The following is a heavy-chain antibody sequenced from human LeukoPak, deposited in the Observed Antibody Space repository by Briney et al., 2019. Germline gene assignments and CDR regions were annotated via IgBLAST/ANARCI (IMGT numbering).Heavy chain of an antibody. CDR2: IRQDGGLE. V-gene: IGHV3-7*04. CDR3: ARDLSASGSFDY. J-gene: IGHJ4*02. CDR1: GFTISTFW. Sequence: PGGSLRLSCAASGFTISTFWMTWLRRAPGKGLEWVANIRQDGGLEYYVDSVQGRFSISRDNAKNSFYLQMNSLRADDTAVYYCARDLSASGSFDYWGQGTLVTVSS. D-gene: IGHD3-9*01.